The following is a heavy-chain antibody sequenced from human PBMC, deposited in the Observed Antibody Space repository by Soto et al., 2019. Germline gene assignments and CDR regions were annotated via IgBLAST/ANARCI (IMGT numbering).Heavy chain of an antibody. J-gene: IGHJ6*02. CDR3: ARDCDGSGGYPYYYYYYGMDV. D-gene: IGHD3-10*01. CDR1: GGTFSSYA. V-gene: IGHV1-69*13. CDR2: IIPIFGTA. Sequence: GASVKVSCKASGGTFSSYAISWVRQAPGQGLEWMGGIIPIFGTANYAQKFQGRVTITADESTSTAYMELSSLRSEDTAVYYCARDCDGSGGYPYYYYYYGMDVWGQGTTVTVS.